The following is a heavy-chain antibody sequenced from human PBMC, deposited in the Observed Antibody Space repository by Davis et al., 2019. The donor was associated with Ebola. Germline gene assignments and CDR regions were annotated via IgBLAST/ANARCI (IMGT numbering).Heavy chain of an antibody. Sequence: PGGSLRLSCKGSGYSFTNYWITWVRQMPGKGLEWMGIIYPGDSDTRYSPSFQGHVTISADKSISTAYLQWSSLKASDTAMYYCARGTIFGVYWGQGTLVTVSS. V-gene: IGHV5-51*01. CDR2: IYPGDSDT. CDR3: ARGTIFGVY. D-gene: IGHD3-3*01. J-gene: IGHJ4*02. CDR1: GYSFTNYW.